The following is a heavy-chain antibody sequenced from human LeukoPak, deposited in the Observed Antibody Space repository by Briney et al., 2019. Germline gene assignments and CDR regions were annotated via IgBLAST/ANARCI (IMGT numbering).Heavy chain of an antibody. CDR2: ISAYNGNT. J-gene: IGHJ5*02. D-gene: IGHD2-15*01. Sequence: ASVKVSCKASGNTFTSYGISWVRQAPGQGLEWMGWISAYNGNTNYAQKLQGRVTMTTDTSTSTAYMELRRLRSDDTAVYYCARDLRYCSGGSCYLGDPWGQGTLVTVSS. CDR3: ARDLRYCSGGSCYLGDP. V-gene: IGHV1-18*01. CDR1: GNTFTSYG.